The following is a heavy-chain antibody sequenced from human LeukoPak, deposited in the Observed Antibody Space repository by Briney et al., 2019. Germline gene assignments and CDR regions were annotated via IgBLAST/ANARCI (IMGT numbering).Heavy chain of an antibody. J-gene: IGHJ4*02. V-gene: IGHV3-33*01. Sequence: GRSLRLSCAASGFTFSSYGMHWVRQAPGKGLEWVAVIWYDGSNKYYADSVKGRFTISRDNSKNTLYLQMNSLRAEDTAVYYCARGQQWLRRTYYIDYWGQGTLVTVSS. D-gene: IGHD6-19*01. CDR1: GFTFSSYG. CDR2: IWYDGSNK. CDR3: ARGQQWLRRTYYIDY.